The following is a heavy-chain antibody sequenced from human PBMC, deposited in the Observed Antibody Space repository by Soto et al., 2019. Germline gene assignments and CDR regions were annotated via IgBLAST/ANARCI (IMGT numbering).Heavy chain of an antibody. CDR2: IIPIFGTA. CDR3: ARGYGIEDAWFDP. CDR1: GGTFSSYA. D-gene: IGHD2-15*01. Sequence: SVKVSCKASGGTFSSYAISWVRQAPGQGLEWMGGIIPIFGTANYAQKFQGRVTITTDESTSTAYMELSSLRSEDTAVYYCARGYGIEDAWFDPWGQGTLVTVSS. J-gene: IGHJ5*02. V-gene: IGHV1-69*05.